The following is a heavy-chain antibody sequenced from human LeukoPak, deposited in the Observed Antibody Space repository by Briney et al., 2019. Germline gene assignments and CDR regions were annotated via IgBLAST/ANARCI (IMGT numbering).Heavy chain of an antibody. CDR1: GFTFSRHA. CDR2: ISDNGGST. Sequence: PGGSLRLSCAASGFTFSRHAMHWVRQAPGKGLEYISSISDNGGSTFYANSVKGRSTISRDNAKNSLYLQMNSLRAEDTAVYYCARDAYCGGDCWPHFQHWGQGTLVTVSS. D-gene: IGHD2-21*02. J-gene: IGHJ1*01. CDR3: ARDAYCGGDCWPHFQH. V-gene: IGHV3-64*01.